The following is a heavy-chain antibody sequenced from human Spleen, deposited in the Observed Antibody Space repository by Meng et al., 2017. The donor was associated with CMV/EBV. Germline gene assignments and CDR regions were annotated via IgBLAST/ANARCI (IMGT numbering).Heavy chain of an antibody. CDR2: IGHNGKSQ. CDR1: GFTFSSYS. Sequence: GESLKISCAASGFTFSSYSMHWVRQVPGKGLEWVAVIGHNGKSQYYADSVKGRFAFFRDNSQNTLFLEMNNVTPKDTALYFCARQSYDSTGALDFWGHGTLVTVSS. J-gene: IGHJ4*01. CDR3: ARQSYDSTGALDF. D-gene: IGHD1-1*01. V-gene: IGHV3-33*08.